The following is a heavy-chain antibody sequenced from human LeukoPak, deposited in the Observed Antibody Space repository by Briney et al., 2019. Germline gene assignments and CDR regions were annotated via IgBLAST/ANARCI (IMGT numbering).Heavy chain of an antibody. V-gene: IGHV3-7*01. CDR3: ARDLRLWLGEFNFDY. J-gene: IGHJ4*02. CDR2: IKQDGSEK. D-gene: IGHD3-10*01. CDR1: GFTFSSYW. Sequence: GGSLRLSCAASGFTFSSYWMSWVRQAPGKGLEWVANIKQDGSEKYYVDSVKGRFTISRDNAKNSLYLQMNSLRAEDTAVYYCARDLRLWLGEFNFDYWGQGTLVTVSS.